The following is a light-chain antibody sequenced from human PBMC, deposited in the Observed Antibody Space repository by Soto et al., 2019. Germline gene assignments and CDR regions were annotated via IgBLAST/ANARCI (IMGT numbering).Light chain of an antibody. Sequence: EIVLTQSPATLSLSPGERATLSCRASQSVSSYLAWYQQKPGQAPRLLIYDASNRATGILARFSGSGSGTDFTLTISSLDPEDFAVYYCEQRSNWITFGQGTRLEIK. CDR1: QSVSSY. V-gene: IGKV3-11*01. CDR2: DAS. CDR3: EQRSNWIT. J-gene: IGKJ5*01.